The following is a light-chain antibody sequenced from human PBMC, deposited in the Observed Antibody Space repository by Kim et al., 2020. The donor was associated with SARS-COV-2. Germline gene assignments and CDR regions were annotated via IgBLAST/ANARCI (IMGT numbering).Light chain of an antibody. V-gene: IGLV2-14*04. CDR1: GGDVGGYNC. J-gene: IGLJ1*01. CDR3: SSYTSSSTLEGV. CDR2: DVR. Sequence: ISSPCTRTGGDVGGYNCVSWDQQHPGKAPELMIYDVRNRPSGVSNLFAGSKSGNTASLTISGLQAEDEADYYCSSYTSSSTLEGVCGTGTKVTVL.